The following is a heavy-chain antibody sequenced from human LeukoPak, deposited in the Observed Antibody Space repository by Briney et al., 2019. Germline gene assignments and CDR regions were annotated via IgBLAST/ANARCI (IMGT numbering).Heavy chain of an antibody. J-gene: IGHJ4*02. CDR2: IYSGSSST. D-gene: IGHD6-19*01. Sequence: SGGSLRLSCAASGFTVSSNYMSWVRQAPGKGPEWVSVIYSGSSSTYYTDSVKGRFTISRHNSKNTLYLQMNSLRAEDTAVYYCARVGSGWYDFDYWGQGTLVTVSS. CDR1: GFTVSSNY. CDR3: ARVGSGWYDFDY. V-gene: IGHV3-53*04.